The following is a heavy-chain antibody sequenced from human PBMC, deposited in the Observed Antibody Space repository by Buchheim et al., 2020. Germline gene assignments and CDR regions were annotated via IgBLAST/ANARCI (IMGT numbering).Heavy chain of an antibody. CDR2: IYSGGST. V-gene: IGHV3-53*02. CDR1: GFTVSSNY. Sequence: EVQLVETGGGLIQPGGSLRLSCAASGFTVSSNYMSWVRQAPGKGLEWVSVIYSGGSTYYADSVKGRFTISSDNSKNTLYLQMNSLRAEDTAVYYCARDISDSSGYSDYWGQGTL. J-gene: IGHJ4*02. CDR3: ARDISDSSGYSDY. D-gene: IGHD3-22*01.